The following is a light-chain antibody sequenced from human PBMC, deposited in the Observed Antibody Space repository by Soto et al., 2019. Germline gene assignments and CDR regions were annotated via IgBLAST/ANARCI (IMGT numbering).Light chain of an antibody. CDR2: AAS. CDR1: QSVSSW. J-gene: IGKJ1*01. Sequence: EIVLTQSPATLSLSPGERSTLSCRASQSVSSWLAWYQQKPGKAPRLLIYAASTRAPGVPARFSGSGSGTEFTLTISGLQSDDFAPYFCQQYYNYSRRFGEGTKVDIK. CDR3: QQYYNYSRR. V-gene: IGKV3-15*01.